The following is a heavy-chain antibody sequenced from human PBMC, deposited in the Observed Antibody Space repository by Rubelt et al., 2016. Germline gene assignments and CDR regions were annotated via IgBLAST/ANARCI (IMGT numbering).Heavy chain of an antibody. CDR1: GGSFSGYY. J-gene: IGHJ4*02. CDR2: INHSGTT. Sequence: QVQLQQWGAGLLKPSETLSLTCAVYGGSFSGYYWSWIRQPPGKGLEWIGEINHSGTTNNNPSLKSRVTTSVDTSKNQFSLKLRTGTAADTAVYYCARDTTKYYCDYWGQGTLVTVSS. V-gene: IGHV4-34*01. CDR3: ARDTTKYYCDY. D-gene: IGHD1-14*01.